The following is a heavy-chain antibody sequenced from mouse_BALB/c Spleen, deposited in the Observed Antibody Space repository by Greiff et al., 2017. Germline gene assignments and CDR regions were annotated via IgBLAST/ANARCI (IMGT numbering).Heavy chain of an antibody. Sequence: EVMLVESGAELVRPGALVKLSCKASGFNIKDYYMHWVKQRPEQGLEWIGWIDPENGNTIYDPKFQGKASITADTSSNTAYLQLSSLTSEDTAVYYCARAFITTDAMDYWGQGTSVTVSS. CDR1: GFNIKDYY. CDR2: IDPENGNT. CDR3: ARAFITTDAMDY. V-gene: IGHV14-1*02. J-gene: IGHJ4*01. D-gene: IGHD1-1*01.